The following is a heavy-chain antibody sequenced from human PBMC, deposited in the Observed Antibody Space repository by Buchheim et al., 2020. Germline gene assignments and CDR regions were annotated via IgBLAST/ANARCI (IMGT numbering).Heavy chain of an antibody. CDR2: ISYDGSNK. CDR1: GFTFSSYA. D-gene: IGHD3-10*01. V-gene: IGHV3-30*04. Sequence: QVQLVESGGGVVQPGRSLRLSCAASGFTFSSYAMHWVRQAPGKGLEWVAVISYDGSNKYYADSVKGRFPISRNNSKNTLYLQMNSLRAEDTAVYYCARDNATVRGVIFLDWGQGTL. J-gene: IGHJ4*02. CDR3: ARDNATVRGVIFLD.